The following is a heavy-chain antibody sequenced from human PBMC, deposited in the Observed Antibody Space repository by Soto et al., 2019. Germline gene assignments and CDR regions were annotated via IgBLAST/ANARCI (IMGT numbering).Heavy chain of an antibody. D-gene: IGHD6-13*01. V-gene: IGHV3-23*01. CDR3: AKEGSWGSEYSSSLSAFDI. Sequence: GGSLRLSCAASGFTFSSYAMSWVRQAPGKGLEWVSAISGSGGSTYYADSVKGRFTISRDNSKNTLYLQMNSLRAEDTGVYFCAKEGSWGSEYSSSLSAFDIWGQGTMVTVSS. CDR1: GFTFSSYA. J-gene: IGHJ3*02. CDR2: ISGSGGST.